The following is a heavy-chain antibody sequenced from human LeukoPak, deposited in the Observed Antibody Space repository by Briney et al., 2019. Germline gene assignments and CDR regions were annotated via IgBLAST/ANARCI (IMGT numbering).Heavy chain of an antibody. D-gene: IGHD6-13*01. J-gene: IGHJ5*02. CDR1: GGSISSYY. CDR3: ARGFGSSWAYNWFDP. V-gene: IGHV4-34*01. CDR2: INHSGST. Sequence: SETLSLTCTVSGGSISSYYWSWIRQPPGKGLEWIGEINHSGSTNYNPSLKSRVTISVDTSKNQFSLKLSSVTAADTAVYYCARGFGSSWAYNWFDPWGQGTLVTVSS.